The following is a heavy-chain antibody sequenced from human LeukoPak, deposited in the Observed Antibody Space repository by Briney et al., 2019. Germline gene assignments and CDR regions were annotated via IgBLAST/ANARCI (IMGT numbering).Heavy chain of an antibody. D-gene: IGHD4-17*01. CDR1: GFDLSPYT. Sequence: PGGSLRLSCSASGFDLSPYTMNWVRQAPGKGLEWVASISSSSSYMYYGDSLKGRFTISRDNAKNTLYLQLGSLRAEDTATYYCARRVTTFLSWGQGTLVIVSS. J-gene: IGHJ4*02. CDR2: ISSSSSYM. V-gene: IGHV3-21*01. CDR3: ARRVTTFLS.